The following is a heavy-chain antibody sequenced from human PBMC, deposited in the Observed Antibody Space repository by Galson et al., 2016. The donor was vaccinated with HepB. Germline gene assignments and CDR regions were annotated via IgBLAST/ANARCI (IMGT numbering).Heavy chain of an antibody. D-gene: IGHD3-16*01. CDR2: ITRSCDAT. J-gene: IGHJ4*02. Sequence: SLRLSCAASGSSFSNSGMSWVRQAPGRGLEWVSGITRSCDATHYADFVKGRFTISRDNSKNTLYLYMNNLTAGDTAIYYCGKHGGFDYWGQGALVTVSS. CDR1: GSSFSNSG. V-gene: IGHV3-23*01. CDR3: GKHGGFDY.